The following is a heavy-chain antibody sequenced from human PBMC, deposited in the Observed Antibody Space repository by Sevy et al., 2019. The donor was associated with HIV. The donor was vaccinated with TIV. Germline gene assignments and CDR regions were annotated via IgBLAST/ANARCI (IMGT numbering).Heavy chain of an antibody. Sequence: GGSLRLSCAASGFTFSSYGMHWVRQAPGKGLEWVAFIRYDGSNKYYADSVKGRFTISRDNSKNTLYLQMNSLRAEDTALYYCAKDHEYSGYDTHYGMDVWGQGTTVTVSS. J-gene: IGHJ6*02. V-gene: IGHV3-30*02. D-gene: IGHD5-12*01. CDR2: IRYDGSNK. CDR3: AKDHEYSGYDTHYGMDV. CDR1: GFTFSSYG.